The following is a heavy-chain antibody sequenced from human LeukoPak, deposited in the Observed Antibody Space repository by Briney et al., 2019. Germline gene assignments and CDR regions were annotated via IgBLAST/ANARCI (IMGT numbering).Heavy chain of an antibody. CDR3: ARAPVATIYFDY. V-gene: IGHV4-59*01. J-gene: IGHJ4*02. CDR2: IYYSGST. CDR1: GGSISSYY. Sequence: SETLSLSCTVSGGSISSYYWSWIRQPPGKGLEWIGYIYYSGSTNYNPSLKSRVTISVDTSKNQFSLKLSSVTAADTAVYYCARAPVATIYFDYWGQGTLVTVSS. D-gene: IGHD5-24*01.